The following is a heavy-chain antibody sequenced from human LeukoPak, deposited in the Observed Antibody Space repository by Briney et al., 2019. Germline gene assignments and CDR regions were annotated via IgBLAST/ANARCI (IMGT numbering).Heavy chain of an antibody. J-gene: IGHJ4*02. V-gene: IGHV4-34*01. CDR2: INHSGST. Sequence: PSETLSLTCAVYGWSFSGYYWSWIRQPSGKGLEWIGEINHSGSTNYNPSLKSRVTISVDTSKNQFSLKLSSVTAADTAVYYCARRGPGHRNDYWGQGTLVTVSS. CDR3: ARRGPGHRNDY. D-gene: IGHD1-14*01. CDR1: GWSFSGYY.